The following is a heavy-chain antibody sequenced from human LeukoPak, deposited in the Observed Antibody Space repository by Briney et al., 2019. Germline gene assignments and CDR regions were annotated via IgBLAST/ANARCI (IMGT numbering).Heavy chain of an antibody. V-gene: IGHV1-24*01. CDR3: ATMGIVGDYVSWFDP. CDR1: GYILSELS. CDR2: FDPEDDER. J-gene: IGHJ5*02. D-gene: IGHD4-17*01. Sequence: ASVKVSCKVSGYILSELSMHWVRQAPGKGLEWMGGFDPEDDERIYAQKFQGRVTMTEDTSTDTAYMELSSLRSEDTAVYYCATMGIVGDYVSWFDPWGQGTLVTVSS.